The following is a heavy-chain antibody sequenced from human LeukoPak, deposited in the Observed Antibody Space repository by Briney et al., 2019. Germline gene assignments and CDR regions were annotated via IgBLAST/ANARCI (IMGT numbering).Heavy chain of an antibody. D-gene: IGHD5-12*01. CDR1: GGSISSHY. CDR2: IYYSGST. J-gene: IGHJ6*03. CDR3: ARAGSGYDYYYYYYMDV. V-gene: IGHV4-59*11. Sequence: SETLSLTCTVCGGSISSHYWSWIRQPPGKGLEWIGYIYYSGSTNYNPSLKSRVTISVDTSKNQFSLKLSSVTAADTAVYYCARAGSGYDYYYYYYMDVWGKGTTVTVSS.